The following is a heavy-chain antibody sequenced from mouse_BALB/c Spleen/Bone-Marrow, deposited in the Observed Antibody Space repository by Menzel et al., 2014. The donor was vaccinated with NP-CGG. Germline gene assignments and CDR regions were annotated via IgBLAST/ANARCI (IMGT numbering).Heavy chain of an antibody. CDR1: GYTFTTYP. CDR3: ARGYGNWYFDV. D-gene: IGHD2-10*02. J-gene: IGHJ1*01. V-gene: IGHV1-47*01. CDR2: FHPYNDDT. Sequence: VQRVESGAELVKPGASVKTSCKAFGYTFTTYPIEWMKQNHGKSLEWIGNFHPYNDDTKYNEKFKGKAKLTVEKSSSTVYLELSRLTSDDSAVYYCARGYGNWYFDVWGAGTTVTVSS.